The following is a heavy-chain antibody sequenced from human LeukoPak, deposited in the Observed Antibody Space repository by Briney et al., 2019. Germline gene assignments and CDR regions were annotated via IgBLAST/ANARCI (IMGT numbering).Heavy chain of an antibody. CDR1: GGSFSGYY. CDR2: INHSGST. V-gene: IGHV4-34*01. D-gene: IGHD3-22*01. CDR3: ARGRRRSSITLIVVVIHNPIYFDY. Sequence: PSETLSLTCAVYGGSFSGYYWSWIRQPPGKGLEWIGEINHSGSTNYNPSLKSRVTISVDTSKSQFSLKLSSVTAADTAVYYCARGRRRSSITLIVVVIHNPIYFDYWGQGTLVTVSS. J-gene: IGHJ4*02.